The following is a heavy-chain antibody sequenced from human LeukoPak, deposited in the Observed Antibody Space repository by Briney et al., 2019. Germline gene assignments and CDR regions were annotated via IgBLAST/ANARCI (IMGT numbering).Heavy chain of an antibody. D-gene: IGHD6-19*01. Sequence: SETLSLTCTVSGGSISSSRYYWGWIRQPPGKGLEWIGSIYYSGTTYYDPSLQSRVTISVDTSKNQFSLKVSSVTAADTAVYYCARASGWNGDYFDYWGQGTLVTVSS. J-gene: IGHJ4*02. V-gene: IGHV4-39*01. CDR3: ARASGWNGDYFDY. CDR1: GGSISSSRYY. CDR2: IYYSGTT.